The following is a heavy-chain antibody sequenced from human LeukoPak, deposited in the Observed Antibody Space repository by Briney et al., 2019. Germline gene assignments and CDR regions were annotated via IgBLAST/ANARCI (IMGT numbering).Heavy chain of an antibody. Sequence: SETLSLTCTVSGGSLSSSSYYWGWLRQPPGRGVEWVGSIYYSGRTYYNPSRKSRITISEKKSKNQFSLKLSSVTAADTAVYYCARCRGGTMVRGVDYYYYYMDVWGKGTTVTVSS. V-gene: IGHV4-39*07. CDR2: IYYSGRT. CDR1: GGSLSSSSYY. CDR3: ARCRGGTMVRGVDYYYYYMDV. D-gene: IGHD3-10*01. J-gene: IGHJ6*03.